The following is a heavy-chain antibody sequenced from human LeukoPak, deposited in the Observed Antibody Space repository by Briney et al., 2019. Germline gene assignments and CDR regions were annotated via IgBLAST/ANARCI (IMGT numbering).Heavy chain of an antibody. D-gene: IGHD6-13*01. CDR2: INAGNGNT. CDR1: GYTFTSYA. J-gene: IGHJ5*02. Sequence: GASVKVSCKASGYTFTSYAMHWVRQAPGQRLEWMGWINAGNGNTKYSQKFQGRVTITRDTSASTAYMELSSLRSEDTAVYYCAREIFSSSWYLGSNWFDPWGQGTLVTVSS. V-gene: IGHV1-3*01. CDR3: AREIFSSSWYLGSNWFDP.